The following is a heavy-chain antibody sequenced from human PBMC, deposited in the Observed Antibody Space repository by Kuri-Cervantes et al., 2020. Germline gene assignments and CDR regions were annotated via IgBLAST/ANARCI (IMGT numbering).Heavy chain of an antibody. CDR1: DGSFSDYY. J-gene: IGHJ4*02. CDR3: ARAPSYYDSSGYSIFDY. D-gene: IGHD3-22*01. V-gene: IGHV4-30-4*08. CDR2: IYYSGST. Sequence: SETLSLTCAVYDGSFSDYYWTWIRQPPGKGLEWIGYIYYSGSTYYNPSLKSRVTISVDTSKNQFSLKLSSVTAADTAVYYCARAPSYYDSSGYSIFDYWGQGTLVTVSS.